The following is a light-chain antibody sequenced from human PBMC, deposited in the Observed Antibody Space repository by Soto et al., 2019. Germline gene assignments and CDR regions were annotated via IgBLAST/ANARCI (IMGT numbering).Light chain of an antibody. CDR3: SSYTSSNTLSV. V-gene: IGLV2-14*01. J-gene: IGLJ1*01. CDR2: EVS. Sequence: QSALTQPASVSGSPGQSITISCTGTSSDVGDYNYVSWYQQHPGKAPKLMIYEVSNRPSGVSNRFSGSKSGNTASLTISGLQAEDEADYYCSSYTSSNTLSVFGTGTKVTVL. CDR1: SSDVGDYNY.